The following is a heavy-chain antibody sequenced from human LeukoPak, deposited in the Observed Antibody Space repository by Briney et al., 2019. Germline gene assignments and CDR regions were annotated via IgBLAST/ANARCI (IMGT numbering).Heavy chain of an antibody. CDR2: IWYDGSNK. CDR1: GFTFSSYG. D-gene: IGHD6-13*01. CDR3: ARARQQLVPGYMDV. J-gene: IGHJ6*03. Sequence: GGSLRLSCAASGFTFSSYGMHWVRQAPGKGLEWVAVIWYDGSNKYYADSVKGRFTISGDNSKNTLYLQMHSLRAEDTAVYYCARARQQLVPGYMDVWGKGTTVTVSS. V-gene: IGHV3-33*01.